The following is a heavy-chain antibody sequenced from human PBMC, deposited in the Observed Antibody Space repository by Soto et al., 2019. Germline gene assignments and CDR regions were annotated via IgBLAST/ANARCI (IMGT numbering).Heavy chain of an antibody. CDR1: GFTFSSYS. J-gene: IGHJ6*02. D-gene: IGHD3-9*01. CDR2: ISSSSYI. V-gene: IGHV3-21*01. CDR3: ARAGDILTGYYRTSEYYYYGMDV. Sequence: GGSLRLSCAASGFTFSSYSMNWVRQAPGKGLEWVSSISSSSYIYYADSVKGRFTISRDNAKNSLYLQMNSLRAEDTAVYYCARAGDILTGYYRTSEYYYYGMDVWGQGTTVTVSS.